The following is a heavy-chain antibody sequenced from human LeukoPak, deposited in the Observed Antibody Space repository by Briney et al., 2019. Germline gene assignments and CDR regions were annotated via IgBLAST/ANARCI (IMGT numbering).Heavy chain of an antibody. Sequence: GGSLRLSCAASGFTFDDYGMSWVRQAPGKGLEWVSGINWNGDGTVYADSVKGRFTISRDNAKNSLYLQMNSLRAEDTALYYCVRSIITMDNYYYMDVWGKGATVTISS. CDR3: VRSIITMDNYYYMDV. J-gene: IGHJ6*03. CDR1: GFTFDDYG. V-gene: IGHV3-20*04. CDR2: INWNGDGT. D-gene: IGHD3-10*01.